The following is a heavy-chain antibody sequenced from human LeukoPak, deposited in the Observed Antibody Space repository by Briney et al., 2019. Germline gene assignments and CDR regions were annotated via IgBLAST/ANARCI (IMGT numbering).Heavy chain of an antibody. D-gene: IGHD6-13*01. V-gene: IGHV3-23*01. Sequence: GGSLRLSCAASGFTFSTYAMSWVRQAPGKGLGWVSAISSSGGSTYYADSVKGRFTISRDNSKNTLYLQMNSLRAEDTAVYYCAKYCGYSSSWYKLGFDYWGQGTLVTVSS. CDR2: ISSSGGST. CDR1: GFTFSTYA. CDR3: AKYCGYSSSWYKLGFDY. J-gene: IGHJ4*02.